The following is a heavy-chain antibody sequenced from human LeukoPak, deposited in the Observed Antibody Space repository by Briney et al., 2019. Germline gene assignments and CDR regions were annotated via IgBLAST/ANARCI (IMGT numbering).Heavy chain of an antibody. CDR2: IIPIIGTA. V-gene: IGHV1-69*13. J-gene: IGHJ4*02. Sequence: AASVKVSCKASGYTFTSYGISWVRQAPGQGLEWMGGIIPIIGTASYAQKFQGRVTITADESTSTAYMELSSLRSEDTAVYYCARGGPVGAEFDYWGQGTLVTVSS. D-gene: IGHD1-26*01. CDR1: GYTFTSYG. CDR3: ARGGPVGAEFDY.